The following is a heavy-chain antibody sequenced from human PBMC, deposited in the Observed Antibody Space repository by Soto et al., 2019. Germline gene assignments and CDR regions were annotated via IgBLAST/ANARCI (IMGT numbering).Heavy chain of an antibody. Sequence: QVQLVQSGAEVKKPGASVKVSCEASGYTFTHHSISWVRQAPGQGLEWMAWISAYNGDTKYAQKFQGRVTLSTDTPTTTAYMELRSLTSDDTAVYYCARDPSNTSGYYQYFDSWGQGTLVTVSS. V-gene: IGHV1-18*01. D-gene: IGHD3-22*01. CDR1: GYTFTHHS. J-gene: IGHJ4*02. CDR2: ISAYNGDT. CDR3: ARDPSNTSGYYQYFDS.